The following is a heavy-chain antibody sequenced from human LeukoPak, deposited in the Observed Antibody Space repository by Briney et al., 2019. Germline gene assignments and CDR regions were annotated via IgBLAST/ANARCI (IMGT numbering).Heavy chain of an antibody. V-gene: IGHV4-34*01. J-gene: IGHJ6*04. CDR2: INHSGST. CDR3: ARGRSSYQLLSYYYYVMDV. D-gene: IGHD2-2*01. Sequence: SETLSLTCAVYGGSFSGYYWSWIRQPPGKGLEWVGEINHSGSTNYNPSLKSRVTISVDTSKNQFSLKLSSVTAADTAVYYCARGRSSYQLLSYYYYVMDVWGKGTTVTVSS. CDR1: GGSFSGYY.